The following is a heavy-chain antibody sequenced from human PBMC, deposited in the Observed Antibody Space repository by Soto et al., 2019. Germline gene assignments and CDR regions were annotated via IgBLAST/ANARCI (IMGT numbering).Heavy chain of an antibody. D-gene: IGHD1-1*01. CDR2: IKNNADGGTT. Sequence: EEYLVESGGGLVNRGGSLRLSCAASLSNFNIAWLSWIRQAPGKGLEWVGRIKNNADGGTTDNAAPVKDRFIISRDDSRSTLYLQMNSLEIEDTAMYYCTSMNDRDAFQIWGQGTIVTVSS. CDR3: TSMNDRDAFQI. V-gene: IGHV3-15*01. J-gene: IGHJ3*02. CDR1: LSNFNIAW.